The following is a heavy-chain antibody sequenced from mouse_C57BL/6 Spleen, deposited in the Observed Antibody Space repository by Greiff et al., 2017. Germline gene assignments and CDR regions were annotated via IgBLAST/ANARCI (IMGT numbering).Heavy chain of an antibody. J-gene: IGHJ4*01. Sequence: EVQLQESGPELVKPGASVKISCKASGYSFTGYYMNWVKQSPEKSLEWIGEINPSTGGTTYNQKFKAKPTLTVDKSSSTAYMQLKSLTSEDSAVYYCARSSKNAMDYWGQGTSVTVSS. D-gene: IGHD2-5*01. CDR3: ARSSKNAMDY. CDR2: INPSTGGT. CDR1: GYSFTGYY. V-gene: IGHV1-42*01.